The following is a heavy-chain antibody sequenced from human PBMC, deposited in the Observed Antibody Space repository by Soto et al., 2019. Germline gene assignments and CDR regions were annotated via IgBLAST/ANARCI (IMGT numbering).Heavy chain of an antibody. CDR2: ISYDGSNK. V-gene: IGHV3-30-3*01. D-gene: IGHD3-3*01. J-gene: IGHJ4*01. CDR1: GFTFSSYA. CDR3: ARDQPPYDFWSGYPDY. Sequence: QVQLVESGGGVVQPGRSLRLSCAASGFTFSSYAMHWVRQAPGKGLEWVAVISYDGSNKYYADSVKGRFTISRDNSKNTLYLQMNSLRAEDTAVYYCARDQPPYDFWSGYPDYWGHGTLVTVSS.